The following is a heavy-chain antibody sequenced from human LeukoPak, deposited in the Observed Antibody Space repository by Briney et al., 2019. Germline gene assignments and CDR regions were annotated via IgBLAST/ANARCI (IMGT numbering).Heavy chain of an antibody. Sequence: GGSLRLSCAASGFTFSSYWMHWVRQAPGKGLVWVSRINSDGSTTNYADYVKGRFTISRDNAKNTLYLQMNSLRAEDTAVYYCARRSSGSPPYYFDYWGQGTLITVSS. J-gene: IGHJ4*02. D-gene: IGHD1-26*01. CDR3: ARRSSGSPPYYFDY. CDR2: INSDGSTT. CDR1: GFTFSSYW. V-gene: IGHV3-74*01.